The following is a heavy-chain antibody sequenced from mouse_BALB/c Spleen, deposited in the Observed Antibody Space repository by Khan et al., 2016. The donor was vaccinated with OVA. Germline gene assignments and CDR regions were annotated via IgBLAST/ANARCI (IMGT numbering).Heavy chain of an antibody. J-gene: IGHJ4*01. CDR3: ARDTRNYAPDY. Sequence: QVQLKQSGPGLVAPSQSLSITCTVSGFSLTGYGVNWLRQSPGKGLEWLGMIWGDGSTDYNSALKSRLSISKDNSKSQVFLKMNSLQTDDTARYYCARDTRNYAPDYWGQGTSVTVSS. CDR1: GFSLTGYG. V-gene: IGHV2-6-7*01. CDR2: IWGDGST.